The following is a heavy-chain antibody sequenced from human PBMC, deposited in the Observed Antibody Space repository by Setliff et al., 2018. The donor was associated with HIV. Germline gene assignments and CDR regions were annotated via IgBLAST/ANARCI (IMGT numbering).Heavy chain of an antibody. J-gene: IGHJ1*01. CDR3: ARQSSGSPEYFQH. CDR2: IYYSGST. V-gene: IGHV4-59*08. D-gene: IGHD1-26*01. Sequence: SETLSLTCTVSGASVSNYYWSWIRQPPGKGLEWIGHIYYSGSTNYNPSLKSRVTISEDTSRNQFSLKLNSVTAADTAVYYCARQSSGSPEYFQHWGQGTLVTVSS. CDR1: GASVSNYY.